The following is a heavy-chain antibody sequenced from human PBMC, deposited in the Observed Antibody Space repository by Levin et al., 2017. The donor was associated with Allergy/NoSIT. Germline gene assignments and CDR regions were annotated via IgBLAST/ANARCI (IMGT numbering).Heavy chain of an antibody. CDR3: ARVLDDGDDAGYGMDV. CDR1: GHSFTNYW. CDR2: IDPRDSYT. V-gene: IGHV5-10-1*01. D-gene: IGHD4-17*01. J-gene: IGHJ6*02. Sequence: GESLKISCKGSGHSFTNYWFTWVRQMPGKGLEWMGRIDPRDSYTNYSPSFQGHVTISADKSISPAYLQWTSLKASDTAMYFCARVLDDGDDAGYGMDVWGQGTTVTVSS.